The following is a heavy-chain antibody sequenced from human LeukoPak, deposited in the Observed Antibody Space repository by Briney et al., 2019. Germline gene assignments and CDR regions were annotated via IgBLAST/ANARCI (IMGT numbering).Heavy chain of an antibody. CDR3: GRAFPPLRTSSAGDL. Sequence: GGSLRLSCSASGFTISEYDMNWVRQAPGKGLEWVSSISGLSTHIYYGDSVKGRFSISRDNAKNSVYLQMNSLGVEDTAIYYCGRAFPPLRTSSAGDLWGQGILVTVSS. CDR2: ISGLSTHI. V-gene: IGHV3-69-1*02. J-gene: IGHJ4*02. CDR1: GFTISEYD. D-gene: IGHD3-16*01.